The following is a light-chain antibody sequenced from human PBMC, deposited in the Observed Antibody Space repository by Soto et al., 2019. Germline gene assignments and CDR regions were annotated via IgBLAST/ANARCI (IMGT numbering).Light chain of an antibody. Sequence: EIVLTQSPDTLSLSPGERVTLSCRASQSVSSSFVAWFQQKTGQPPRLLIYGASSRDTGIPDRFSGSGSGTDFTLTINRLEPEDFSMYFCQQYGSSPWTFGQGTKVDIK. V-gene: IGKV3-20*01. J-gene: IGKJ1*01. CDR3: QQYGSSPWT. CDR2: GAS. CDR1: QSVSSSF.